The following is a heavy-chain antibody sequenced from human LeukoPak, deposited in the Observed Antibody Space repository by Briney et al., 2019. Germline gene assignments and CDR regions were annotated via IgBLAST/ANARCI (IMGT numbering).Heavy chain of an antibody. Sequence: SETLSLTCTVSGGSISTGVYYWSWIRQPPGKGLEWIGNIYHTGSSFYYPSLKSRVTISVDTSRNQFSLRLTSVTAADRAVYYCARYGSGSSQAFDIWGQGTMVTVSS. J-gene: IGHJ3*02. CDR3: ARYGSGSSQAFDI. V-gene: IGHV4-39*07. CDR2: IYHTGSS. D-gene: IGHD3-10*01. CDR1: GGSISTGVYY.